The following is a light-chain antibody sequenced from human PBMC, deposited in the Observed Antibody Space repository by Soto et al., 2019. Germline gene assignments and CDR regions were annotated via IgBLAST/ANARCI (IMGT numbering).Light chain of an antibody. V-gene: IGKV1-5*03. Sequence: DIQMTQSHSTLSGSVGDRVTITCRASQTISSWLAWYQQKPGKAPKLLIYKASTLKSGVPSRFSGSGSGTEFTLTISSLQPDDFATYYCQHYNSYSEAFGQGTILDIK. CDR1: QTISSW. CDR3: QHYNSYSEA. J-gene: IGKJ1*01. CDR2: KAS.